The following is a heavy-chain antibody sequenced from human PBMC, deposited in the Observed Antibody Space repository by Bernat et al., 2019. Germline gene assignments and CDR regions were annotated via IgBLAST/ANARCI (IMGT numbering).Heavy chain of an antibody. CDR2: INEDGSEE. J-gene: IGHJ6*02. Sequence: EVQLVESGGGLVQPGGSRRLSCVGSGFSFSSYWMTWVRQPPGKGLEWVGSINEDGSEEQYVDSVKGRFTISRDNTKNSLYLQMNSLRVEDTAVFYCAKRPGYQIGMEVWGQGTTVTVSS. CDR3: AKRPGYQIGMEV. D-gene: IGHD6-13*01. V-gene: IGHV3-7*01. CDR1: GFSFSSYW.